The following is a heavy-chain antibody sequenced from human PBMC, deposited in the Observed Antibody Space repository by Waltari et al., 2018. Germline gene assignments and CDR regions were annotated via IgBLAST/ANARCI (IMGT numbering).Heavy chain of an antibody. CDR3: ARGDDFWSGLDY. CDR1: GFTFSDHY. V-gene: IGHV3-72*01. D-gene: IGHD3-3*01. J-gene: IGHJ4*02. Sequence: EVQLVESGGGLVQPGGSLRLSCAASGFTFSDHYMDWVRQVPGKGLEWVGRTRNKANSYTTEYAASVKGRFTISRDDSKNSLYLQMNSLKTEDTAVYYCARGDDFWSGLDYWGQGTLVTVSS. CDR2: TRNKANSYTT.